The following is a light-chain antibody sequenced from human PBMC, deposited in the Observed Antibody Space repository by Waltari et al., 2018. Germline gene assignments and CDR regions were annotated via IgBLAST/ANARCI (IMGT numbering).Light chain of an antibody. J-gene: IGKJ2*01. CDR3: QQYSNWPL. CDR1: QSVSSN. Sequence: LAGRASQSVSSNLAWYQQKPGQAPRLLIYGASTRATGIPARFSGRGSGTEFTLTISSLQSEDFAVYYCQQYSNWPLFGQGTKLEIK. CDR2: GAS. V-gene: IGKV3-15*01.